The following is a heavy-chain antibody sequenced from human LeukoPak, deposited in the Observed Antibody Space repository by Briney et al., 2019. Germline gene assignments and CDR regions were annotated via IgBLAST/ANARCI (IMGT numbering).Heavy chain of an antibody. J-gene: IGHJ5*02. CDR3: ARDLRSSAGGRWFDP. Sequence: GGSLRLSCAAAGXTVSGNYVRWVRQAAGKGLEWVAVIYSGGSTYYADSVKGRFTISRDNSKNTLYLQMNSLRAEDTAVYYCARDLRSSAGGRWFDPWGQGTLVTVSS. V-gene: IGHV3-53*01. CDR2: IYSGGST. D-gene: IGHD3-22*01. CDR1: GXTVSGNY.